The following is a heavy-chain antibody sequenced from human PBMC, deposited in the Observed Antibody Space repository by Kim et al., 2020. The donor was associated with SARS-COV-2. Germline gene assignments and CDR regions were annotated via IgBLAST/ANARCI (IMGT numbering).Heavy chain of an antibody. V-gene: IGHV4-31*02. D-gene: IGHD3-3*01. J-gene: IGHJ4*02. Sequence: KRRVTISVDTSKNQFSLKLSSVTAADTAVYYCARVSGITIFGVVITGPFDYWGQGTLVTVSS. CDR3: ARVSGITIFGVVITGPFDY.